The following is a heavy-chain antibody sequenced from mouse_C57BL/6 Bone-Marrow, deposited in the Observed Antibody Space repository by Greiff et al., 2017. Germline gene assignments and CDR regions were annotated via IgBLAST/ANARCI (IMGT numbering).Heavy chain of an antibody. CDR2: IDTSDSEN. Sequence: QVQLQQPGAELVRPGSSVKLSCKASGYTFTSYWMHWVKPRPIQGLEWIGNIDTSDSENHYNQKFKGKATLTVDTSSSTAYMQLSSLTSVDSAVYYCARSDLFASSDYWGQGTPLTVSS. CDR3: ARSDLFASSDY. D-gene: IGHD3-2*02. V-gene: IGHV1-52*01. CDR1: GYTFTSYW. J-gene: IGHJ2*01.